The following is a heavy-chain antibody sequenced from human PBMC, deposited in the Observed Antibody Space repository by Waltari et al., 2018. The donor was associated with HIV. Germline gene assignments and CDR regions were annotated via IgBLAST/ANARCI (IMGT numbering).Heavy chain of an antibody. CDR2: SSSSSWYI. D-gene: IGHD2-2*01. CDR1: GFTFSCYH. CDR3: ARDVGYCSSTSCPNNWFDP. V-gene: IGHV3-21*01. Sequence: EVQLVASGGGLVKPGGSLRLPCAASGFTFSCYHMTWGRQAPGKGLEWVSASSSSSWYIYYADSVKGRFTISRDNAKNALYRQMNSLRAEDTAVYYCARDVGYCSSTSCPNNWFDPWGQGTLVTVSS. J-gene: IGHJ5*02.